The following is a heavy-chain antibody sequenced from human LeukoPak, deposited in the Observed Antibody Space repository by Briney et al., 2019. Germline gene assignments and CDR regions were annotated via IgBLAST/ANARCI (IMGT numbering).Heavy chain of an antibody. CDR3: ARRGLTEWNAFDI. V-gene: IGHV1-2*02. Sequence: GASVKVSCRASGYTFTGYYMHWVRQAPGQGLEWMGWINPNSGGTNYAQKFQGRVTMTRDTSISTAYMELSRLRSDDTAVYYCARRGLTEWNAFDIRGQGTMVTVSS. D-gene: IGHD4/OR15-4a*01. J-gene: IGHJ3*02. CDR2: INPNSGGT. CDR1: GYTFTGYY.